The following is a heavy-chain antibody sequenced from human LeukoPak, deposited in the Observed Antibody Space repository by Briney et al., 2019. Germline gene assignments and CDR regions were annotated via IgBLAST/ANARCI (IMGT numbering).Heavy chain of an antibody. CDR1: GFTFSSNY. D-gene: IGHD1-26*01. V-gene: IGHV3-23*01. J-gene: IGHJ4*02. Sequence: GGSLRLSCAASGFTFSSNYMSWVRQAPGKGLEWVSAISGSGGSTYYADSVKGRFTISRDNSKNTLYLQMNSLRAEDTAVYYCAKDPLWETRGNFDYWGQGTLVTVSS. CDR3: AKDPLWETRGNFDY. CDR2: ISGSGGST.